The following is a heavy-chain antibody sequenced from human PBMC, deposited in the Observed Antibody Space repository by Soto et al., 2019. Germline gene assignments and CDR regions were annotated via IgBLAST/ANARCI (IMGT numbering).Heavy chain of an antibody. D-gene: IGHD3-9*01. CDR3: AKESGWLLSSPIDY. CDR2: ISGSGGST. CDR1: GFTFSSYA. Sequence: VLLLESLGGLVQPGGSLRLSCAASGFTFSSYAMSWVRQAPGKGLEWVSAISGSGGSTYYADSVKGRFTISSDNSKNTLYLQMNSLRAEDTAVYYCAKESGWLLSSPIDYWGQGTLVTVSS. J-gene: IGHJ4*02. V-gene: IGHV3-23*01.